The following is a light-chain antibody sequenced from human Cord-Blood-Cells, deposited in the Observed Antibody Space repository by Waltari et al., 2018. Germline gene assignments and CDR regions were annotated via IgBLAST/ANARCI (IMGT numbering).Light chain of an antibody. Sequence: FALPQPAPVSGSPGQSITLSCTGTSSDVGGSNYVSWYQQHPGKAPKLMIYDVSNRPSGVSNRFSGSKSGNTASLTISGLQAEDEADYYCSSYTSSSSYVFGTGTKVTVL. CDR1: SSDVGGSNY. V-gene: IGLV2-14*01. CDR2: DVS. CDR3: SSYTSSSSYV. J-gene: IGLJ1*01.